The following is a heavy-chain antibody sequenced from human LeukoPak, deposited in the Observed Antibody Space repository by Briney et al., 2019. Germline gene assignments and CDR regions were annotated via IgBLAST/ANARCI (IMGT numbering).Heavy chain of an antibody. CDR1: GFTFSSYS. V-gene: IGHV3-48*01. CDR2: ISSSSSTI. CDR3: ARSVVVPAVYPGDAFDI. J-gene: IGHJ3*02. D-gene: IGHD2-2*01. Sequence: GGSLRLSCAASGFTFSSYSMNWVRQAPGKGLGWVSYISSSSSTIYYADSVKGRFTISRDNAKNSLYLQMNSLRAEDTAVYYCARSVVVPAVYPGDAFDIWGQGTMVTVSS.